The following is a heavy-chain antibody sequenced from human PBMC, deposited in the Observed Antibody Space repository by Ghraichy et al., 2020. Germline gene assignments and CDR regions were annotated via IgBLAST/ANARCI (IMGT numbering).Heavy chain of an antibody. CDR2: INWNGGNT. D-gene: IGHD4-17*01. Sequence: SGINWNGGNTAYADSVKGRFTISRDNAKNSLYLQMNSLRAEDTAFYRCARARETVPRRWFDPWGQGTLVTVSS. CDR3: ARARETVPRRWFDP. V-gene: IGHV3-20*01. J-gene: IGHJ5*02.